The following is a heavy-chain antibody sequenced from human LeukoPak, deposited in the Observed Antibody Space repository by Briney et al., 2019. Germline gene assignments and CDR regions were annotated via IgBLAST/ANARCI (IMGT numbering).Heavy chain of an antibody. V-gene: IGHV3-7*03. D-gene: IGHD6-19*01. Sequence: GGSLRLSCAASGFTFSNHWMSWVRQAPGKGLEWVANVKQDGSEKYYVDSVKGRFTISRDNAKNSLYLQMNSLRAEDTALYYCARDSRSGWFGGYFQHWGQGTTVTVSS. CDR1: GFTFSNHW. CDR2: VKQDGSEK. CDR3: ARDSRSGWFGGYFQH. J-gene: IGHJ6*02.